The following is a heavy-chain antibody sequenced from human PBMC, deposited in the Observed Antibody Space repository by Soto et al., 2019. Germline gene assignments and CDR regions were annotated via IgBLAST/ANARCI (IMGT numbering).Heavy chain of an antibody. Sequence: QVQLVESGGGVVQPGRSLRLSCAASGFTFSSYAMHWVRQAPGKGLEWVAVISYDGSNKYYADSVKGRFTISRDNSKNKLYLQRTSLRAEDTAVYYWARDPLWGTGRVRRYFDLWGRGTLVTVSS. V-gene: IGHV3-30-3*01. J-gene: IGHJ2*01. CDR3: ARDPLWGTGRVRRYFDL. CDR1: GFTFSSYA. D-gene: IGHD1-1*01. CDR2: ISYDGSNK.